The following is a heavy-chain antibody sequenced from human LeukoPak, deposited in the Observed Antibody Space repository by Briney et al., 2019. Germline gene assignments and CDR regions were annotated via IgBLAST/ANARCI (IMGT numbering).Heavy chain of an antibody. J-gene: IGHJ5*02. CDR2: INPNSGGT. CDR1: GYTFTGYY. Sequence: ASVKVSCKASGYTFTGYYMHWVRQAPGQGLEWMGWINPNSGGTNYAQKFQGRVTMTRDTSISTAYMELSRLRSDDTAVYYCARGGRRIAAAGTGSWFDPWGQGTLVTVSS. CDR3: ARGGRRIAAAGTGSWFDP. D-gene: IGHD6-13*01. V-gene: IGHV1-2*02.